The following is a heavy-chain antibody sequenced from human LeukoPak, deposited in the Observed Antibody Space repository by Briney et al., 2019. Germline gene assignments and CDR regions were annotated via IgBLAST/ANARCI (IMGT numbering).Heavy chain of an antibody. Sequence: SVKVSCKASGGTFSSYAISWVRQAPGQGLEWMGGIIPIFGTANYAQKFQGRVMITADESTSTAYMELSSLRSEDTAVYYCAREKQRGYSSLDAFDIWGQGTMVTVSS. D-gene: IGHD5-18*01. CDR1: GGTFSSYA. CDR3: AREKQRGYSSLDAFDI. J-gene: IGHJ3*02. CDR2: IIPIFGTA. V-gene: IGHV1-69*01.